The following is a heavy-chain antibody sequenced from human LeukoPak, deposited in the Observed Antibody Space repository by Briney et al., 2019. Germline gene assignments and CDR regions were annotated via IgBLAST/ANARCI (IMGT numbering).Heavy chain of an antibody. Sequence: PSETLSLTCTVSGGSISSYYWSWIRQPPGKGLEWIGDIYYSGSTNYNPSLKSRVTISVATSKNQFSLKLSSVTAADTAVYYCARGIAAAAYYFDYWGQGTLVTVSS. CDR1: GGSISSYY. V-gene: IGHV4-59*01. CDR3: ARGIAAAAYYFDY. J-gene: IGHJ4*02. CDR2: IYYSGST. D-gene: IGHD6-13*01.